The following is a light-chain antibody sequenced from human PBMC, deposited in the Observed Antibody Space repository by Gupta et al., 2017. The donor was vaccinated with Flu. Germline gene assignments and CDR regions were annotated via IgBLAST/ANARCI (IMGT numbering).Light chain of an antibody. CDR1: ALPRKY. V-gene: IGLV3-10*01. CDR3: FSPDGTANYGV. CDR2: EDI. Sequence: GQTARITCSGDALPRKYAYWYQQKSGQVPVLVIYEDIKRPSGIPDRFSGSSSGTMATLTLSAAQVEDEADYYCFSPDGTANYGVFGGGTKLTVL. J-gene: IGLJ3*02.